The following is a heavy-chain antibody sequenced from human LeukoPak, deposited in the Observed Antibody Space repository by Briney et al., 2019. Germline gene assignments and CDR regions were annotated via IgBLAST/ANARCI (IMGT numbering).Heavy chain of an antibody. V-gene: IGHV3-74*01. D-gene: IGHD3-16*01. Sequence: GGSLRLSCAASGFTFSNYRMHWVRQAPGKGLEWVSRINERATIISYADSVKGRFTISRENARNTLYLQMNSLTAEDTAVYYCVRDLILVWTPGDDFDHWGQGTLVTVSS. CDR1: GFTFSNYR. CDR3: VRDLILVWTPGDDFDH. J-gene: IGHJ4*02. CDR2: INERATII.